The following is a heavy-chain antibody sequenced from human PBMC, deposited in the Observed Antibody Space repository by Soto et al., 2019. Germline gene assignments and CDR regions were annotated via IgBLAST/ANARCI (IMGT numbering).Heavy chain of an antibody. J-gene: IGHJ6*02. V-gene: IGHV3-30*18. CDR3: AKGGITGTHYGMDV. CDR2: ISYDGSNK. D-gene: IGHD1-20*01. CDR1: VFTFSRYG. Sequence: WWSLRLSCAASVFTFSRYGMHWFRQAPGKGLEWVAVISYDGSNKYYADSVKGRFTISRDNSKNTLYLQMNSLRAEDTAVYYCAKGGITGTHYGMDVWGQGTTVTVSS.